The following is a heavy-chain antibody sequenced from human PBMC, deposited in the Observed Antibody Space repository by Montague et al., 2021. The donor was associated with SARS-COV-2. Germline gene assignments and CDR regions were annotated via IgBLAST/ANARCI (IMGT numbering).Heavy chain of an antibody. CDR2: INHGGIT. D-gene: IGHD3-10*01. CDR3: ARLRDGVVPSPILGVGPYYSYYFIDV. J-gene: IGHJ6*03. V-gene: IGHV4-34*01. CDR1: GTSFSGYY. Sequence: SETLSLTCAVHGTSFSGYYRNWIRQPPGKGLEWIGEINHGGITNYNPSLKSRLTISADTSKNQFSLKLTSVAAADTAVYYCARLRDGVVPSPILGVGPYYSYYFIDVWGKGTTVTVSS.